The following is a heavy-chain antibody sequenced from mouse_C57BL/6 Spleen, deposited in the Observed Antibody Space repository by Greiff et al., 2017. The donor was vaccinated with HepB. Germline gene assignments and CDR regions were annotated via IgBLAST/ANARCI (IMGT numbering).Heavy chain of an antibody. V-gene: IGHV5-6*01. J-gene: IGHJ2*01. CDR1: GFTFSSYG. D-gene: IGHD1-1*01. CDR2: ISSGGSYT. CDR3: ASLYYGSSYGSYYFDY. Sequence: EVHLVESGGDLVKPGGSLKLSCAASGFTFSSYGMSWVRQTPDKRLEWVATISSGGSYTYYPDSVKGRFTISRDNAKNTLYLQMSSLKSEDTAMYYCASLYYGSSYGSYYFDYWGQGTTLTVSS.